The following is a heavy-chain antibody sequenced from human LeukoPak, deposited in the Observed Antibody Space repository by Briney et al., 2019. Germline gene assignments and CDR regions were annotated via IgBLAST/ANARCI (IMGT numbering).Heavy chain of an antibody. CDR1: AHTFNRYP. Sequence: GGSLRLFCPVSAHTFNRYPMGWVRRAPGEGVEGVSSFSGGGARTYYPISVKGRFTISRDNSKNTLYLQKNSLRAEDTAVYYCAKKSGCEISYAMDVWGQGATVTVFS. V-gene: IGHV3-23*01. D-gene: IGHD5-12*01. CDR2: FSGGGART. J-gene: IGHJ6*02. CDR3: AKKSGCEISYAMDV.